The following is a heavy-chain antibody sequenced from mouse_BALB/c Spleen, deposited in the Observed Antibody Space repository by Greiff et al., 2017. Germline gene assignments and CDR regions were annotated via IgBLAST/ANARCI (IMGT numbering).Heavy chain of an antibody. Sequence: EVKVVESGGGLVKPGGSLKLSCAASGFAFSSYDMSWVRQTPEKRLEWVAYISSGGGSTYYPDTVKGRFTISRDNAKNTLYLQMSSLKSEDTAMYYCAREGGDYWGQGTTLTVSS. CDR1: GFAFSSYD. CDR3: AREGGDY. V-gene: IGHV5-12-1*01. J-gene: IGHJ2*01. CDR2: ISSGGGST.